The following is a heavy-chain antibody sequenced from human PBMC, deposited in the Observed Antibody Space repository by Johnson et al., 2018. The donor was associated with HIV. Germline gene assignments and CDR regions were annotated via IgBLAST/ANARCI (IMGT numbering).Heavy chain of an antibody. Sequence: EVQLVESGGGLVQPGGSLRVSCAAYGFKYAASGLAFSNYAVKWVSHPPGGDGGTSFADSVPGRYIISRDNSKTPLYQQMHSLRAEDTAVYYCAKDLATANLYAAFDIWGQGTMVTVSS. V-gene: IGHV3-23*04. CDR1: GFKYAAS. J-gene: IGHJ3*02. CDR3: AKDLATANLYAAFDI. CDR2: PPGGDGGT. D-gene: IGHD5-12*01.